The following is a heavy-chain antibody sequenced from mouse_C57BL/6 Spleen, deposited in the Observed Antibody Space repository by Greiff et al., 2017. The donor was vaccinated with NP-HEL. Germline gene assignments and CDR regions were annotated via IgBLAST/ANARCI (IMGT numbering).Heavy chain of an antibody. CDR1: GFTFSSYG. V-gene: IGHV5-6*01. CDR3: ASDVAWFAY. J-gene: IGHJ3*01. CDR2: ISSGGSYT. Sequence: EVMLVESGGDLVKPGGSLKLSCAASGFTFSSYGMSWVRQTPDKRLEWVATISSGGSYTYYPASVKGRFTISRDNAKNTLYLQMSSLKSEDTAMYYCASDVAWFAYWGQGTLVTVSA.